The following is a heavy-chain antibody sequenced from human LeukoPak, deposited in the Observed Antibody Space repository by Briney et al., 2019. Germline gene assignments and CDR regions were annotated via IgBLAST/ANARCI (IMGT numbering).Heavy chain of an antibody. J-gene: IGHJ4*02. Sequence: GASVKVSCKASGGTFSSYAISWVRQAPGKGLEWVANIKQDGSEKYYVDSVKGRFTISRDNAKNSLYLQMNSLRAEDTAVYYCARALIVVVPAAFGYYFDYWGQGTLVTVSS. CDR2: IKQDGSEK. D-gene: IGHD2-2*01. CDR3: ARALIVVVPAAFGYYFDY. CDR1: GGTFSSYA. V-gene: IGHV3-7*01.